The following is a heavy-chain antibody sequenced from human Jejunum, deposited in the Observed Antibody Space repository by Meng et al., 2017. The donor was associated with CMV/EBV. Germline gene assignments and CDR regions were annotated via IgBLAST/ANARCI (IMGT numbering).Heavy chain of an antibody. V-gene: IGHV1-18*01. J-gene: IGHJ4*02. CDR3: ARGASSGYYEGQLGYFDY. Sequence: TTYGISWVRQAPGQGLEWMGWISTYNTDAHYAQKFRGRVTMTTDTSTSTTYMELRSLRSDDTAVYYCARGASSGYYEGQLGYFDYWGQGTLVTVSS. D-gene: IGHD3-22*01. CDR2: ISTYNTDA. CDR1: TTYG.